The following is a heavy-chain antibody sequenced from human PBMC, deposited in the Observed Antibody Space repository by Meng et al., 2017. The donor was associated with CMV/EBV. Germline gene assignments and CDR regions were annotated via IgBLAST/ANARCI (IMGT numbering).Heavy chain of an antibody. CDR2: INHSGST. CDR1: GGSSSGYY. Sequence: GSLRLSCAVYGGSSSGYYWSWIRQPPGKGLEWIGEINHSGSTNYNPSLKSRVTISVDTSKNQFSLKLSSVTAADTAVYYCARIGAEYYDFWSGYYTDYYYGMDVWGQGTTVTVSS. D-gene: IGHD3-3*01. CDR3: ARIGAEYYDFWSGYYTDYYYGMDV. V-gene: IGHV4-34*01. J-gene: IGHJ6*02.